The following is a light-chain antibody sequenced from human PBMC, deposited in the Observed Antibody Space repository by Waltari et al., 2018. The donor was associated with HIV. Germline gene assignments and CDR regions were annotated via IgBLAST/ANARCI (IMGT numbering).Light chain of an antibody. Sequence: EIVMTQSPATLSVSPGARATLSCRASHGVSNNLAWFQQKPGQAPRLLIYGASTRATGVPGRFSGSGSGKDFTLTISSLQSEDFALYYCQQNDDWPWTFGQGTKVEIK. CDR1: HGVSNN. V-gene: IGKV3-15*01. CDR2: GAS. J-gene: IGKJ1*01. CDR3: QQNDDWPWT.